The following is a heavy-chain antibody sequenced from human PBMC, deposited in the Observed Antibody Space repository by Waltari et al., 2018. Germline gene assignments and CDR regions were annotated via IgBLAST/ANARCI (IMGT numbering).Heavy chain of an antibody. V-gene: IGHV3-15*01. J-gene: IGHJ5*02. CDR3: TTDPLGP. CDR2: IKSQSDGGTR. Sequence: EVQFVESGGGLVKPGGSLRLSCPASGFTFRNAWMSWVRQAPGKGPEWVGRIKSQSDGGTRDYAAPVKGRFSISREDSKNLMFLQMNSLTIEDTAVYYCTTDPLGPWGQGTLVTVSS. CDR1: GFTFRNAW.